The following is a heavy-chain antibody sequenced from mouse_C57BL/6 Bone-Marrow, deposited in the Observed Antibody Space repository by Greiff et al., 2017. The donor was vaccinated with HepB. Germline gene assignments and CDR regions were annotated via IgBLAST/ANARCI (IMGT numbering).Heavy chain of an antibody. J-gene: IGHJ4*01. CDR1: GYTFTDYY. D-gene: IGHD2-4*01. CDR3: ARWGYYDYDDAMDY. V-gene: IGHV1-75*01. Sequence: VQLQESGPELVKPGASVKISCKASGYTFTDYYINWVKQRPGQGLEWIGWIFPGSGSTYYNEKFKGKATLTVDKSSSTASMLLSSLTSEDSAVYFCARWGYYDYDDAMDYWGQGTSVTVSS. CDR2: IFPGSGST.